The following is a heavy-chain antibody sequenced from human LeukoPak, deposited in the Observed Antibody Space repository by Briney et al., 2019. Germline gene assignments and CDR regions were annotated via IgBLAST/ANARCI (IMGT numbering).Heavy chain of an antibody. Sequence: ASVKVSCKASGYTFTSNYIHRVRQAPGQGLEWMGMIYPRDGSTSYAQKFQGRVTVTRDTSTSTVHMELSGLRSEDTAVYYCARDQEGFDYWGQGTLVTVSS. J-gene: IGHJ4*02. CDR3: ARDQEGFDY. V-gene: IGHV1-46*01. CDR2: IYPRDGST. CDR1: GYTFTSNY.